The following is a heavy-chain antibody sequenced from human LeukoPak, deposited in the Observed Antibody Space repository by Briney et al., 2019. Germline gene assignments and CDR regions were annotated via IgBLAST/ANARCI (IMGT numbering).Heavy chain of an antibody. V-gene: IGHV3-74*01. Sequence: GGSLRLSGAASGFTFSSYWMHWVRQAPGKGLVWVSRINSDGSSTSYADSVKGRFTISRDNAKNALYLQMNSLRAEDTAVYYCARGGYDFWSGYFIDYWGQGTLVTVSS. CDR1: GFTFSSYW. CDR3: ARGGYDFWSGYFIDY. CDR2: INSDGSST. D-gene: IGHD3-3*01. J-gene: IGHJ4*02.